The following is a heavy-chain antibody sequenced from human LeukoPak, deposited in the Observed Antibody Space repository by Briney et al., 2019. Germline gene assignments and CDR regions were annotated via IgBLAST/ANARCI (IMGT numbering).Heavy chain of an antibody. Sequence: PSETLSLTCTVSGGSISSYYWSWIRQPAGKGLEWIGRIYTSGSTNYNPSLKSRVTMSVDTSKNQFSLKLSSVTAADTAVYYCARYLRGYYDSSGYPGDYYYYGMDVWGQGTTVTVSS. CDR3: ARYLRGYYDSSGYPGDYYYYGMDV. CDR1: GGSISSYY. J-gene: IGHJ6*02. D-gene: IGHD3-22*01. V-gene: IGHV4-4*07. CDR2: IYTSGST.